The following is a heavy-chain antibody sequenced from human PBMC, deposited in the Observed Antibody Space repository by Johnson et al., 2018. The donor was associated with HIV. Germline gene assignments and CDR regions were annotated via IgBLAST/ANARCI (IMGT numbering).Heavy chain of an antibody. Sequence: VQLVESGGAVVQPGRSLRLSCAASGFTFSSYAMHWVRQASGKGLEWVGRIRSKANSYATAYAASVQGRFTISRDDSNTTLYLRMNSLKTEDTGVYYCTTGLYWSDAFEVWGRGTVVTVSP. CDR2: IRSKANSYAT. CDR1: GFTFSSYA. CDR3: TTGLYWSDAFEV. D-gene: IGHD1-1*01. J-gene: IGHJ3*01. V-gene: IGHV3-73*01.